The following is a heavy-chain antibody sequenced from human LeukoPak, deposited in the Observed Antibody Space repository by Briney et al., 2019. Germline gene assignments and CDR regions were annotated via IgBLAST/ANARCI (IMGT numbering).Heavy chain of an antibody. J-gene: IGHJ3*02. CDR3: ASTYYYVGGDAFDI. D-gene: IGHD3-10*02. CDR1: GGTFSNYA. V-gene: IGHV1-69*05. CDR2: IIPIFGTA. Sequence: SVKVSCKASGGTFSNYAISWVRQAPGQGLEWMGRIIPIFGTANYAQKFQGRVTITTDESTSTAYMELSSLRSEDTAVYYCASTYYYVGGDAFDIWGQGTMVTVSS.